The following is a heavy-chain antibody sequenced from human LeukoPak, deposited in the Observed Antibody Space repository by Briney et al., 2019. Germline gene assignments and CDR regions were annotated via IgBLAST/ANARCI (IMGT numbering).Heavy chain of an antibody. CDR3: AKGMSSGWYLVSDY. D-gene: IGHD6-19*01. CDR1: GFTFSSYG. J-gene: IGHJ4*02. CDR2: ISYDGSNK. V-gene: IGHV3-30*18. Sequence: GGSLRLSCAASGFTFSSYGMHWVRQAPGKGLEWVAVISYDGSNKYYADSVKGRFTFSRDNSKNTLYLQMNSLRAEDTAVYYCAKGMSSGWYLVSDYWGQGTLVAVSS.